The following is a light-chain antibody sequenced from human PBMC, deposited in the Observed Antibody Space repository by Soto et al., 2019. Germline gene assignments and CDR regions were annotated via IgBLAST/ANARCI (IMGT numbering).Light chain of an antibody. Sequence: QSALTQPASVSGSPGQSITISCTGTSSDVGRYNYVSWYQQHPGKAPKLMIYDVSNRPSGVSNRFSGSKSGNTASLTSSGLQAEDEADYYCSSYTTSSTDVFGTGTKVTVL. CDR2: DVS. CDR1: SSDVGRYNY. V-gene: IGLV2-14*01. CDR3: SSYTTSSTDV. J-gene: IGLJ1*01.